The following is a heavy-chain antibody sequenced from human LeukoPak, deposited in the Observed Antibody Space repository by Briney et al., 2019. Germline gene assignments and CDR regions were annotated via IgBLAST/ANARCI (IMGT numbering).Heavy chain of an antibody. CDR1: GFTFSSYA. D-gene: IGHD3-22*01. CDR3: AKGGDSSGYHLYYYYYYMDV. V-gene: IGHV3-23*01. Sequence: GGSLRLSCAASGFTFSSYAMSWVRQAPGKGLEWVSAISGSGGSTYYADSVKGRFTISRDNSKNTLYLQMNSLRAEDTAVYYCAKGGDSSGYHLYYYYYYMDVWGKGTTVTVSS. J-gene: IGHJ6*03. CDR2: ISGSGGST.